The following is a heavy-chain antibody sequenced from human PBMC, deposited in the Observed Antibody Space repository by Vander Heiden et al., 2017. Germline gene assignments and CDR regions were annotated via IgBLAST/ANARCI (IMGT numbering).Heavy chain of an antibody. J-gene: IGHJ6*02. Sequence: VQLVESGGGVVQPGRSLRLSCAASGFTLCNYGILWVRQAPGKGPEWVAVTWYDGSRKYFADPVQHRVSISIDNSKVFLQMNSLRAEDTAVYYCARDGRVRGIIIRPYYYYGMDVWGQGTAVTVSS. V-gene: IGHV3-33*04. CDR1: GFTLCNYG. CDR3: ARDGRVRGIIIRPYYYYGMDV. CDR2: TWYDGSRK. D-gene: IGHD3-10*01.